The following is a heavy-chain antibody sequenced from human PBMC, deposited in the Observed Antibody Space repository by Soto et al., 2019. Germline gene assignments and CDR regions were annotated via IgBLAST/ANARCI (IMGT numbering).Heavy chain of an antibody. Sequence: QVQLVQSGAEVKKPGASVKVSCKASGYTFTSYGISWARQAPGQGLEWMGWISAYNGNTNYAQKLQGRVTMTTDTTTSTAYMELRSLRSDDTAVYYCARDKPEYKYIWGSYRYFDYWDQGTLVTVSS. V-gene: IGHV1-18*01. CDR3: ARDKPEYKYIWGSYRYFDY. CDR2: ISAYNGNT. CDR1: GYTFTSYG. D-gene: IGHD3-16*02. J-gene: IGHJ4*02.